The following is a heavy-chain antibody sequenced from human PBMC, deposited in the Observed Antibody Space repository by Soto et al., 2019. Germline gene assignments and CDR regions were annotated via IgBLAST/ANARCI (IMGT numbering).Heavy chain of an antibody. V-gene: IGHV1-18*01. CDR2: ISAYNGNT. CDR1: GYTFTSYG. D-gene: IGHD3-10*01. J-gene: IGHJ5*01. Sequence: QVQLVQSGAEVKKPGASVKVSCKASGYTFTSYGISWVRQAPGQGLEWMGWISAYNGNTNYAQELQGRDTMTTDTSTSTAYMELRSRRSDDPAVYYCAREWGRWFGVLPNWFDSWGQGTLVTVSS. CDR3: AREWGRWFGVLPNWFDS.